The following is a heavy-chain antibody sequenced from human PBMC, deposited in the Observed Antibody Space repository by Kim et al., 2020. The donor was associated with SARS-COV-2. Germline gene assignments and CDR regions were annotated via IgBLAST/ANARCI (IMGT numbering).Heavy chain of an antibody. V-gene: IGHV1-69*13. CDR3: ARDGVGAAAGTRFDP. J-gene: IGHJ5*02. D-gene: IGHD6-13*01. CDR2: IIPIFGTA. CDR1: GGTFSSYA. Sequence: SVKVSCKASGGTFSSYAISWVRQAPGQGLEWMGGIIPIFGTANYAQKFQGRVTITADESTSTAYMELSSLRSEDTAVYYCARDGVGAAAGTRFDPWGQGTLVTVSS.